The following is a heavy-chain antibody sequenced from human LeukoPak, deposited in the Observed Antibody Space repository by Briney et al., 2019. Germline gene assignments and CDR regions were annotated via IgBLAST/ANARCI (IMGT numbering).Heavy chain of an antibody. CDR1: GFSLRTSGMC. Sequence: SGPVLVKPTETLTLTCTFSGFSLRTSGMCGSWIRQPPGKALEWLARIDWDGDKFYNTSLKTRLTISKDTSKNLVVLTMTNLDPVDTGTYYCARTRRRGYGDPYYFDYWGPGTLVTVSS. V-gene: IGHV2-70*16. D-gene: IGHD4-17*01. CDR2: IDWDGDK. CDR3: ARTRRRGYGDPYYFDY. J-gene: IGHJ4*02.